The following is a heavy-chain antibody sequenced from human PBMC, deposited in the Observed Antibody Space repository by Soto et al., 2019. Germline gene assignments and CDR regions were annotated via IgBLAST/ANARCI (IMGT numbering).Heavy chain of an antibody. J-gene: IGHJ6*02. CDR1: GGTFSSYA. Sequence: ASVKVSCKASGGTFSSYAISWVRQAPGQGLEWMGGIIPIFGTANYAQKFQGRVTITADESTSTAYMELSSLRSEDTAVYYCARAGGKVGYSYHYGMDVWGQGTTVTVSS. CDR2: IIPIFGTA. CDR3: ARAGGKVGYSYHYGMDV. D-gene: IGHD5-18*01. V-gene: IGHV1-69*13.